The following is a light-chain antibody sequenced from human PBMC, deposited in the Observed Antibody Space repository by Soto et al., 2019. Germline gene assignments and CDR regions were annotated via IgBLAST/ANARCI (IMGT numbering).Light chain of an antibody. CDR2: ASS. Sequence: EIVLTQSPGTLSLSPGERATLSCRASQTGRTKYIAWYQQNPGPAPRLLMYASSNRATGIPERFSGSGSGIDFTIIISRLSPEDFALYSCKYYGHSWTFGQGTKVEIK. CDR3: KYYGHSWT. CDR1: QTGRTKY. V-gene: IGKV3-20*01. J-gene: IGKJ1*01.